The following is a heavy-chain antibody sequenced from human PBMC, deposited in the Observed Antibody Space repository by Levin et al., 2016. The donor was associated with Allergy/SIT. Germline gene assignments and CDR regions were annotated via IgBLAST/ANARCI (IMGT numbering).Heavy chain of an antibody. CDR2: IYYSGST. D-gene: IGHD6-6*01. J-gene: IGHJ6*03. V-gene: IGHV4-31*03. CDR1: GGSISSGGYY. Sequence: LRLSCTVSGGSISSGGYYWSWIRQHPGKGLEWIGDIYYSGSTYYNPSLKSRLTISVDTSKNQFSLKLSSVTAADTAVYYCAREQLDYYMDVWGKGTTVTVSS. CDR3: AREQLDYYMDV.